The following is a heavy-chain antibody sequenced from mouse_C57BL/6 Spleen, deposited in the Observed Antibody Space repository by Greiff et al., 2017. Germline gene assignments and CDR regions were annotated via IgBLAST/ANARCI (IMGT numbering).Heavy chain of an antibody. V-gene: IGHV1-36*01. D-gene: IGHD2-4*01. Sequence: EVQLQQSGPVLVKPGPSVKISCKASGFTFTDYYMHWVKQSHGKSLEWIGLVYPYNGGTSYNEKFKGKATLTVDTSSSTAYMELNSLTSEDSAVYYCARCGDRDYDPYWYFDVWGTGTTVTVSS. CDR1: GFTFTDYY. J-gene: IGHJ1*03. CDR3: ARCGDRDYDPYWYFDV. CDR2: VYPYNGGT.